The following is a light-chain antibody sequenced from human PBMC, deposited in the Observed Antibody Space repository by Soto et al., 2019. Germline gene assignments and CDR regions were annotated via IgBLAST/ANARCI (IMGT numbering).Light chain of an antibody. CDR2: GAS. V-gene: IGKV3-15*01. Sequence: EIVMTQSPATLSVSPGERATLSCRASQSVSSNLAWYQQKPGQAPRLLIYGASTRATGIPGRFNDSGSGTEFTLTISSLQSEDFAVHYCQQYNDWTFXQGTKVDIK. J-gene: IGKJ1*01. CDR1: QSVSSN. CDR3: QQYNDWT.